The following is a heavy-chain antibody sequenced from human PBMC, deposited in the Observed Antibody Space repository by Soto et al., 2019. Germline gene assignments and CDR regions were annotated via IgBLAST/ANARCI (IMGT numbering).Heavy chain of an antibody. CDR1: GFTFSDHY. CDR3: ARDLTPRRGGMLVDN. D-gene: IGHD3-16*01. Sequence: QVQLVDSGGDLVKPGGSLRLSCAASGFTFSDHYMTWIRQAPGKGLEWVSYISSSGGTIYYADSVKGRFTVSRDNAKNSLYLQMNSLRAEDTAVYYCARDLTPRRGGMLVDNWGQGTLVTVSS. V-gene: IGHV3-11*01. J-gene: IGHJ4*02. CDR2: ISSSGGTI.